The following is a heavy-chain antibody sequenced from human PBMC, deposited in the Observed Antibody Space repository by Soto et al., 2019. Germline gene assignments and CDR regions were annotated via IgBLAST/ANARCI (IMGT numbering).Heavy chain of an antibody. CDR1: GFTVSSNY. CDR3: ATFIVGATM. V-gene: IGHV3-53*01. D-gene: IGHD1-26*01. J-gene: IGHJ4*02. Sequence: EVQLVESGGGLIQRGGSLRLSCAVSGFTVSSNYMSWVRQAPGEGLEWVSLIYSGGSTYYADSVKGRFTISRDNSKNTLYLQMNSLRAEDTAVYYCATFIVGATMWGQGTLVTVSS. CDR2: IYSGGST.